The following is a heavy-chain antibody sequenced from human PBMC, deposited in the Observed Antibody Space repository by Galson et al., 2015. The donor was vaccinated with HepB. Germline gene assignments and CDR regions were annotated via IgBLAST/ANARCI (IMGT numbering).Heavy chain of an antibody. D-gene: IGHD1-1*01. V-gene: IGHV3-23*01. J-gene: IGHJ4*02. CDR3: VKGADSNDDRYDY. Sequence: SLRLSCAASGFIFRSYAMTWVRQAPGTGLEWVSGMSDTGVNTYYADAVKDRFTISRDNSKKMLYLHMSGLRVEDTATYFCVKGADSNDDRYDYWGQGTLVTVSS. CDR1: GFIFRSYA. CDR2: MSDTGVNT.